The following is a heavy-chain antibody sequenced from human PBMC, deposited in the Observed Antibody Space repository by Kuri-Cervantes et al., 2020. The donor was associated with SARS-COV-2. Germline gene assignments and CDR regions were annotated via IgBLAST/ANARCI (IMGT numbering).Heavy chain of an antibody. V-gene: IGHV3-13*03. Sequence: GESLKISCAACGFTFSSYDMHWVRQATGKGLEWVSAIGTAGDTYYPGSVKGQFTTSRDNAKNSLYLQMNSLRAEDTAVYYCASSYYYDSSGYIFDYWGQGTLVTVSS. D-gene: IGHD3-22*01. CDR3: ASSYYYDSSGYIFDY. CDR1: GFTFSSYD. J-gene: IGHJ4*02. CDR2: IGTAGDT.